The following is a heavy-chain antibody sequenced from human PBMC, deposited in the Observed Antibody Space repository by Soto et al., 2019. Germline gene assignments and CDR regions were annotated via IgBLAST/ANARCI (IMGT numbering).Heavy chain of an antibody. D-gene: IGHD2-21*01. Sequence: QGQLVQSGAEVKKPGSSVKVSCKASGGSFRTYAINWVRQAPGQGLEWMGGIIPMLAAPTYAQKFQGRLTITADESKTTVYMELSSLTSEDTAVYYCARVGPPSPSVIWFFDLWGRGTLGTVSS. V-gene: IGHV1-69*01. CDR1: GGSFRTYA. J-gene: IGHJ2*01. CDR3: ARVGPPSPSVIWFFDL. CDR2: IIPMLAAP.